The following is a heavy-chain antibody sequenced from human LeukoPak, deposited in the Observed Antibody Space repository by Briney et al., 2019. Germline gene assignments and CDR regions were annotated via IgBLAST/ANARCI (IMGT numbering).Heavy chain of an antibody. V-gene: IGHV4-59*08. CDR2: IYYTGTT. CDR3: ARPHGSGSYIM. Sequence: PSETLSLTRTVSGGSTSSYYWSWIRQPPGKGLEWIGYIYYTGTTTYNPSLKSRVTLSIDTSKNQFSLKLTSVTAADTAVYYCARPHGSGSYIMWGQGTLVTVSS. D-gene: IGHD3-10*01. J-gene: IGHJ4*02. CDR1: GGSTSSYY.